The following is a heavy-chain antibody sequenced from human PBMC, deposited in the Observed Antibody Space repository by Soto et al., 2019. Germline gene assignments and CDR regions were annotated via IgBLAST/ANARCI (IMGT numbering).Heavy chain of an antibody. CDR2: ISVSGGST. CDR3: AKEEGLRFDY. Sequence: PGGSLRLSCAVSGFTFSNFVMSWVRQAPGKGLEWVSSISVSGGSTGYADSVKGRFTISRDNSKNMVYLQMNSLRAEDTALYYCAKEEGLRFDYWGQGTLVTVSS. V-gene: IGHV3-23*01. CDR1: GFTFSNFV. J-gene: IGHJ4*02. D-gene: IGHD4-17*01.